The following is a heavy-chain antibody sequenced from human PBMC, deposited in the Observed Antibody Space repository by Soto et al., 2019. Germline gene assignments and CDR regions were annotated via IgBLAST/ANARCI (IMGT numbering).Heavy chain of an antibody. CDR2: IYWDDDK. CDR1: GFSLSTSGVG. V-gene: IGHV2-5*02. J-gene: IGHJ4*02. CDR3: AHKGLGGNPYYFDY. Sequence: QITLKESGPTLVKPTQTLTLTCTFSGFSLSTSGVGVGWIRQPPGKALEWLALIYWDDDKRYSPSLKSRLTITKDPSKNQVVLTMTNMDPVDTATYYCAHKGLGGNPYYFDYWGQGTLVTVSS. D-gene: IGHD1-1*01.